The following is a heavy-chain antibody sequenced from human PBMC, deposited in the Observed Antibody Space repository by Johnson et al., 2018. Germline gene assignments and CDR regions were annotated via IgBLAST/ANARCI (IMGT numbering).Heavy chain of an antibody. CDR3: AKDRVVITNYYYFGMDV. J-gene: IGHJ6*02. V-gene: IGHV3-30*18. CDR2: ISYDGTNK. D-gene: IGHD3-22*01. CDR1: GFTFSSYG. Sequence: QVQLVESGGGVVQPGRSXRLSCAASGFTFSSYGMHWVRQAPGKGLAWVAVISYDGTNKYYAGSGKGRFTISRDNSKSTLYLQMNSLRAEDTAVYYCAKDRVVITNYYYFGMDVWGQGTTVTVSS.